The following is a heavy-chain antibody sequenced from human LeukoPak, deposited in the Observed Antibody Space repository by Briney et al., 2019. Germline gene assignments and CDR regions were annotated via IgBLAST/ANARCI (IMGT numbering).Heavy chain of an antibody. CDR3: AQQVGYCSSGNCYFTY. D-gene: IGHD2-15*01. CDR1: GFSFKSYA. J-gene: IGHJ1*01. CDR2: INNDGDST. Sequence: GGSLRLSCAASGFSFKSYAMSWVRQAPGKGLEWVSAINNDGDSTYSADSVKGRFTVSRDNSKNTLYLQMDSLRAEDAAVYYCAQQVGYCSSGNCYFTYWGQGTLVTVSP. V-gene: IGHV3-23*01.